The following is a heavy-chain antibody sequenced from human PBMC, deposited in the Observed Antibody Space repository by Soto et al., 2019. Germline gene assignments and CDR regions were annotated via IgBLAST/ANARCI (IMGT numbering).Heavy chain of an antibody. J-gene: IGHJ4*02. CDR3: ARTREMVAQAIHFCY. V-gene: IGHV4-61*01. D-gene: IGHD2-15*01. Sequence: QVQLQESGPGLVKPSETLSLTCTVSGGSVSSGSYYWSWIRQPPGKGLEWIGYIYYSGSTNYNPSLKSRVTISVDTSKNQFSLKLSSVTAADTAVYYCARTREMVAQAIHFCYWGPGTLVTVSS. CDR1: GGSVSSGSYY. CDR2: IYYSGST.